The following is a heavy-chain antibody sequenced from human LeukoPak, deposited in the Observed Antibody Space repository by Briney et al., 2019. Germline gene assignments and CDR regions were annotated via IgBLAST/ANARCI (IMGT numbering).Heavy chain of an antibody. CDR1: GYMFSDYY. J-gene: IGHJ4*02. Sequence: GGSLRLSCTASGYMFSDYYMNWIRQAPDKGLEWLSYISHSGSTIYYADSVKGRFTISRDDARNSLFLQMNTLRPGDTALYYCARGGHYDILTAVVYWGQGTLVTVSS. D-gene: IGHD3-9*01. V-gene: IGHV3-11*01. CDR3: ARGGHYDILTAVVY. CDR2: ISHSGSTI.